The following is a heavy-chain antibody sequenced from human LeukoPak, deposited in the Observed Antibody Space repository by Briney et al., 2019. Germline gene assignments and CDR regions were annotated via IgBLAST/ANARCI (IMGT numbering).Heavy chain of an antibody. D-gene: IGHD3-16*02. CDR2: IYHSGST. CDR1: GGSISSGGYY. V-gene: IGHV4-30-2*01. J-gene: IGHJ4*02. CDR3: ARDSRSVWGSYRFDY. Sequence: KPSETLSLTCTVSGGSISSGGYYWSWIRQPPGKGLEWIGYIYHSGSTYYNPSLKSRVTISVDRSKNQFSLKLSSVTAADTAVYYCARDSRSVWGSYRFDYWGQGTLVTVSS.